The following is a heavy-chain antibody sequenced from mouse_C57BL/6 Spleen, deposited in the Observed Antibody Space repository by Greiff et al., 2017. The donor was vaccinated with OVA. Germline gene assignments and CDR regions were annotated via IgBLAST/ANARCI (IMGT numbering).Heavy chain of an antibody. CDR2: IYPGSGCT. CDR3: ARKEPGYYDWYFDV. CDR1: GYTFTSYW. V-gene: IGHV1-55*01. Sequence: VQLQQPGAELVKPGASVKMSCKASGYTFTSYWITWVKQRPGQGLEWIGDIYPGSGCTNYNEKFKSKSTLTVDTSSSTAYMQLSSLTSEDSAVYYCARKEPGYYDWYFDVWGTGTTVTVSS. J-gene: IGHJ1*03. D-gene: IGHD2-1*01.